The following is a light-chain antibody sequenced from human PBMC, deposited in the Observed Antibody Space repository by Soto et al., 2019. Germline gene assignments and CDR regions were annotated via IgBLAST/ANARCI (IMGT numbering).Light chain of an antibody. CDR3: QAWDSKTVV. CDR2: QDR. V-gene: IGLV3-1*01. Sequence: SYELTQPPSVSVSPGQTASITCSGDKLGDKYASWYQQKPGQSPVVVIYQDRKRPSGIPERFSGSNSGNTATLTISGTRAMDEADYYCQAWDSKTVVFGGGTKLTVL. J-gene: IGLJ2*01. CDR1: KLGDKY.